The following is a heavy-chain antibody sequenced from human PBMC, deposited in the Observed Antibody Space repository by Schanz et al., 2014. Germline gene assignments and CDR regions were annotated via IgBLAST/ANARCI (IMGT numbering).Heavy chain of an antibody. CDR2: ISYDGSFK. V-gene: IGHV3-33*01. CDR1: GFNFGSHG. J-gene: IGHJ3*01. Sequence: QVQLVESGGGVVQPGRSLRLSCAASGFNFGSHGMHWVRQAPGKGLEWVAVISYDGSFKNYADSVRGRITMSRDNSKNTMYLQINSLRADDTAVYYCARELPGVVAFDSWGQWTMVTVSS. CDR3: ARELPGVVAFDS. D-gene: IGHD7-27*01.